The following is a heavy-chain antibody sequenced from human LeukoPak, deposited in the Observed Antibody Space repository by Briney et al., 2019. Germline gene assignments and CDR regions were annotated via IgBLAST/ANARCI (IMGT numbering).Heavy chain of an antibody. J-gene: IGHJ6*03. D-gene: IGHD2-2*01. CDR1: GFTFSNYA. V-gene: IGHV3-23*01. CDR2: IDASGGAT. CDR3: AKDRGYCSSTSCYYYYYMDV. Sequence: PGGSLRLSCAASGFTFSNYAMYWVRQPPGKGLEWVSTIDASGGATYYADSVKGRFTISRDNSKNTLYLQMNSLRAEDTAVYYCAKDRGYCSSTSCYYYYYMDVWGKGTTVTVSS.